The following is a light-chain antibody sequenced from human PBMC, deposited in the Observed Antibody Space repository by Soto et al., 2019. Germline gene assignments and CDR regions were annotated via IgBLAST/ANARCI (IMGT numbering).Light chain of an antibody. CDR1: QSVSTN. V-gene: IGKV3-15*01. CDR2: GAS. CDR3: LQHNSWPRT. J-gene: IGKJ1*01. Sequence: EIVMTQSPATLSVSPGERATLSCRASQSVSTNLAWYQQKPGQAPRLLIFGASTRATDVPARFSGSGSGTEFTLTISSLQSEDFAVYYCLQHNSWPRTFGQGTTLEV.